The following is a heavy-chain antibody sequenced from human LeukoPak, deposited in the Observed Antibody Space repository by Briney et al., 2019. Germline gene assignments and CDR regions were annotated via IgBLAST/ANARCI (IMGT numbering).Heavy chain of an antibody. CDR1: GFTFSSYE. V-gene: IGHV3-48*03. CDR2: ISSSGSTI. J-gene: IGHJ4*02. CDR3: ARGEYYDILTGTWVPGY. Sequence: QSGGSLRLSCAASGFTFSSYEMNWVRQAPGKELEWVSYISSSGSTIYYADSVKGRFTISRDNAKNSLYLQMNSLRAEDTAVYYCARGEYYDILTGTWVPGYWGQGTLVTVSS. D-gene: IGHD3-9*01.